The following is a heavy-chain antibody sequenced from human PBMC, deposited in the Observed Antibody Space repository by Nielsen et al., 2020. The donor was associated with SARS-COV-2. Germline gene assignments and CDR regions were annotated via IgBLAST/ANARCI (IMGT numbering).Heavy chain of an antibody. Sequence: GESLKISCAASGFTFSDHYMTWIRQTPGKGLEWISYITNTGAEYYADSVKGRFTISRDNSKNTLYLQMNSLRAEDTAVYYCARDYPFGESYFPDWGQGTLVTVSS. CDR1: GFTFSDHY. D-gene: IGHD3-10*01. V-gene: IGHV3-69-1*01. CDR3: ARDYPFGESYFPD. CDR2: ITNTGAE. J-gene: IGHJ4*02.